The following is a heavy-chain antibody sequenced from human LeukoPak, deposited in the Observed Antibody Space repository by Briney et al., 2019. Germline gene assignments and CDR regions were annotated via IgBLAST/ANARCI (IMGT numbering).Heavy chain of an antibody. V-gene: IGHV4-28*01. CDR2: IYYGGST. J-gene: IGHJ4*02. CDR3: ARSSDRGGYYFDS. Sequence: PSGTLSLTCAVSGYSISSSNWWGWLRQPPGKGLEWIGYIYYGGSTSYNPSLKSRVAMSVDTSKDQFFLKLSSVAAVDTAVYYCARSSDRGGYYFDSWGQGTLVTVSS. CDR1: GYSISSSNW. D-gene: IGHD3-10*01.